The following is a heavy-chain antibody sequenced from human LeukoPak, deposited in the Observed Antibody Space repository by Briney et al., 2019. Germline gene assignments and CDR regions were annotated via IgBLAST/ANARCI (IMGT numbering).Heavy chain of an antibody. CDR1: VYSFTSYW. D-gene: IGHD6-19*01. CDR2: IYPGDSDT. Sequence: GESLNISCQASVYSFTSYWIRWVHHMPGQVLDCKRIIYPGDSDTRYSPSFKGQVTISADKSISNAYLQWSSLKASDTAMYYCARQLAVAAHDAFDIWGQGTMVTVSS. CDR3: ARQLAVAAHDAFDI. V-gene: IGHV5-51*07. J-gene: IGHJ3*02.